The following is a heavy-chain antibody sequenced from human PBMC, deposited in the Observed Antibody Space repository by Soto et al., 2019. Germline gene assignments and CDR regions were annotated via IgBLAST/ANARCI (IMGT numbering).Heavy chain of an antibody. Sequence: SETLSLTCTVSGDSLSSASYFWGWIRQPPGRGRGGFGSVYFVGNSYYNPSLKSRVSISVDASKNQFSLRLSSVTAADTAVYYCARDLGVRGVIIGPDYYYGMDVWGQGTTVTVSS. J-gene: IGHJ6*02. D-gene: IGHD3-10*01. CDR1: GDSLSSASYF. V-gene: IGHV4-39*07. CDR3: ARDLGVRGVIIGPDYYYGMDV. CDR2: VYFVGNS.